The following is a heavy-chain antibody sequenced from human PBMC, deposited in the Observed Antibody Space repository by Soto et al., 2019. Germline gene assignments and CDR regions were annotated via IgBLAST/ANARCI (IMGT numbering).Heavy chain of an antibody. J-gene: IGHJ4*02. D-gene: IGHD2-2*01. CDR3: ARDESEGSSTSN. CDR1: GFTFRNYG. Sequence: GSLRLSCAASGFTFRNYGMHWVRQAPGKGLEWVAVIWYDGSDKYYADSVKGRFTFSRDNSKNTLCLQMNSLRAEDTAVYFCARDESEGSSTSNWGQGTLVTVSS. CDR2: IWYDGSDK. V-gene: IGHV3-33*08.